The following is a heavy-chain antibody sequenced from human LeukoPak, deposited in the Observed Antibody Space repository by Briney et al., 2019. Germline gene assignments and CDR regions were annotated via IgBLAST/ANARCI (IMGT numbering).Heavy chain of an antibody. Sequence: GASVKVSCKASGYTFISYGISWVRQAPGQGLEWMGWISAYNGNTNYAQKLQGRVTMTTDTSTSTAYMELRSLRSDDTAVYYCARRPSIAVAGILPAYYYYYIDVWGKGTPVTVSS. CDR1: GYTFISYG. D-gene: IGHD6-19*01. CDR2: ISAYNGNT. J-gene: IGHJ6*03. V-gene: IGHV1-18*01. CDR3: ARRPSIAVAGILPAYYYYYIDV.